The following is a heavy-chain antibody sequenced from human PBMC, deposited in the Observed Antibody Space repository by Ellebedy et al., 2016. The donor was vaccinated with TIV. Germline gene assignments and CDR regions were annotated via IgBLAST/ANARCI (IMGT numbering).Heavy chain of an antibody. D-gene: IGHD4-11*01. Sequence: PGGSLRLSCAASGFTFRSHWMHWVRQAPGKGLVWVSRINADGSTTTYADSVTGRFTISRDNAKNTLYLQMNSLRAEDTAVYYCARGGNKRTTSPVDWGQGTLVTVSS. V-gene: IGHV3-74*01. CDR2: INADGSTT. CDR1: GFTFRSHW. CDR3: ARGGNKRTTSPVD. J-gene: IGHJ4*02.